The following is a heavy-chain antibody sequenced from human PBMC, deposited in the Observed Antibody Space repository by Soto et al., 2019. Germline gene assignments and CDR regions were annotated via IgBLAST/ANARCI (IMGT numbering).Heavy chain of an antibody. Sequence: QVHLVQSGGEGKKPGSSVKVACKASGSTRTNYGIGWVRQAPGLGPEWVGWIKFSNGDTKYAEKLQARVTLTTDTSTSTAYMELRNLRSDDTAFYICARSIYYFDYLGQGTLGSVSS. D-gene: IGHD2-21*01. CDR1: GSTRTNYG. V-gene: IGHV1-18*01. CDR2: IKFSNGDT. J-gene: IGHJ4*02. CDR3: ARSIYYFDY.